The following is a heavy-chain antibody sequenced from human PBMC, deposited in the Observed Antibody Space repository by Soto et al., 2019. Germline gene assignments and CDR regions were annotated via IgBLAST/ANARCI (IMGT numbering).Heavy chain of an antibody. CDR2: IWYDGSNK. D-gene: IGHD4-17*01. J-gene: IGHJ4*02. V-gene: IGHV3-33*01. CDR3: ARDLTTGLLPYN. CDR1: GFTFSSYG. Sequence: QVQLVESGGGVVQPGRSLRLSCAASGFTFSSYGMHWVRQAPGKGLEWVAVIWYDGSNKYYADSVKGRFTISRDNSKNTLYLQMNSLRAEDTAVYYCARDLTTGLLPYNLGQGTLVTVSS.